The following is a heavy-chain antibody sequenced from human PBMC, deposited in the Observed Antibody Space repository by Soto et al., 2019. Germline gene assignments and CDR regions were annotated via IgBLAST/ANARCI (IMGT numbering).Heavy chain of an antibody. CDR3: ASDTGTEY. Sequence: QVQLVESGGGVVQPGRSLRLSCAASGFTFSSYAMQWVRQAPGKGLEWVAVISYDGSNKYYADSVKGRFTISRDNSKNTLYLQMNSLRAEDTAVYYCASDTGTEYWGQGTLVTVSS. J-gene: IGHJ4*02. CDR1: GFTFSSYA. V-gene: IGHV3-30-3*01. CDR2: ISYDGSNK. D-gene: IGHD2-8*02.